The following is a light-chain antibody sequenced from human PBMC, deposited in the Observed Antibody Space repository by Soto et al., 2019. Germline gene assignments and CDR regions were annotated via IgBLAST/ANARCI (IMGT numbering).Light chain of an antibody. CDR3: QQSYTTPIT. CDR1: QTISSH. V-gene: IGKV1-39*01. J-gene: IGKJ5*01. CDR2: AGS. Sequence: DIQMTQSPSSLSASVGDRVIITCRASQTISSHLNWYQQKPGKAPNLLVYAGSSLQSGVPSRFTGSGSGTDFTLTISSLQPEDFATYFCQQSYTTPITFGQGTRLEIK.